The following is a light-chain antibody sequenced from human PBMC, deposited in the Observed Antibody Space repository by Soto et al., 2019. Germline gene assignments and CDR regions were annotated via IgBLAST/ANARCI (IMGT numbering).Light chain of an antibody. CDR2: SES. CDR1: ESIGSH. CDR3: QQSFSTPYT. Sequence: DIQVTQSPSSLSASVGDSVTITCRASESIGSHLNWYHQKPGRAPKLLIQSESSLQSGVPSRFSGSGSGSHFTLSISSLQPEDFATYFCQQSFSTPYTFGQGTRLENK. J-gene: IGKJ5*01. V-gene: IGKV1-39*01.